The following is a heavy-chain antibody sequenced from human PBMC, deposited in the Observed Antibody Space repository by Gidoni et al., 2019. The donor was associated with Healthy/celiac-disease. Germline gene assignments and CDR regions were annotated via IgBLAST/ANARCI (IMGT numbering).Heavy chain of an antibody. CDR3: ARGRHYYDSSGYYSPYYYYGMDV. CDR2: INHSGST. D-gene: IGHD3-22*01. CDR1: GGSFSGYY. Sequence: QVQLQQWGAGLLKPSETLSLTCAVYGGSFSGYYWSWLRQPPGKGLEWIGEINHSGSTNYNPSLKSRVTISVDTSKNQFSLKLSSVTAADTAVYYCARGRHYYDSSGYYSPYYYYGMDVWGQGTTVTVSS. V-gene: IGHV4-34*01. J-gene: IGHJ6*02.